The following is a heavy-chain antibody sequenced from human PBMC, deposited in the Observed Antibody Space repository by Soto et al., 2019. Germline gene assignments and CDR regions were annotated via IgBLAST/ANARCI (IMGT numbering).Heavy chain of an antibody. CDR2: ISSNGGST. CDR3: VKDRWIDY. J-gene: IGHJ4*02. D-gene: IGHD3-16*02. Sequence: GGTLRLSCSASGFTFSTYAMHWVSQAPGRGLQYVSSISSNGGSTSYPDSVKGRFTISRDDSKNTLYLQMSSLRAEDTAVYYCVKDRWIDYWGQGTLVTVSS. V-gene: IGHV3-64D*06. CDR1: GFTFSTYA.